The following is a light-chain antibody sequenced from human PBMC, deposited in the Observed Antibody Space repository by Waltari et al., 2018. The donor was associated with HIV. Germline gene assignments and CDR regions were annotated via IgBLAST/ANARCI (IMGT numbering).Light chain of an antibody. CDR3: QAWDSSTAKNV. Sequence: SYDLTQPPSVSVSPGPTATITCSGDKFGVHSTSWYQQKPGQSPVLIIYQNSKRPSGIPERFSGSNSGNTATLTISGTQALDEADYYCQAWDSSTAKNVFGPGTKVTVL. V-gene: IGLV3-1*01. CDR1: KFGVHS. CDR2: QNS. J-gene: IGLJ1*01.